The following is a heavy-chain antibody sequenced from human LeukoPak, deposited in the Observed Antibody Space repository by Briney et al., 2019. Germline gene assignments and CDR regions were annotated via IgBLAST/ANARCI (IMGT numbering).Heavy chain of an antibody. Sequence: GGSLRLSCAASGFTFSNAWMSWVRQAPGKGLEWVGRIKSKTDGGTTDYAAPVKGRFTISRDDSKNTLYLQMNSLKTEDTAVYYCTLYCSGGSCYSGDYWGQGTLVTVSS. CDR2: IKSKTDGGTT. CDR3: TLYCSGGSCYSGDY. J-gene: IGHJ4*02. V-gene: IGHV3-15*01. D-gene: IGHD2-15*01. CDR1: GFTFSNAW.